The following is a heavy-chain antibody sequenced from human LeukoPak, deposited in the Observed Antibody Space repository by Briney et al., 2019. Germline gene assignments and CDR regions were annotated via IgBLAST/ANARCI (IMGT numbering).Heavy chain of an antibody. J-gene: IGHJ4*02. CDR1: GFSFDDYA. D-gene: IGHD3-22*01. Sequence: AGGSLRLSCAASGFSFDDYAMHWVRQAPGKGLEWVSGITGNGGTIAYADSVKGRFTVSRDNAKSSLYLQMSSLRAEDMALYYCVRESGSYYFDYGGQGTLVTVSS. CDR2: ITGNGGTI. V-gene: IGHV3-9*03. CDR3: VRESGSYYFDY.